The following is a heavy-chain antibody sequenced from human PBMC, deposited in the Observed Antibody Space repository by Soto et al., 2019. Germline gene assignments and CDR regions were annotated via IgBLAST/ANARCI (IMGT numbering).Heavy chain of an antibody. Sequence: QVQLVESGGGVVQPGRSLRLSCAASGFTFSSYAMHWVRQAPGKGLEWVAVISYDGSNKYYADSVKGRFTISRDNSENMLYLQMSSLRAEDTAVYYCARDWREEWLAYYYYGMDVWGQGTTVTVSS. CDR2: ISYDGSNK. CDR3: ARDWREEWLAYYYYGMDV. CDR1: GFTFSSYA. V-gene: IGHV3-30-3*01. D-gene: IGHD6-19*01. J-gene: IGHJ6*02.